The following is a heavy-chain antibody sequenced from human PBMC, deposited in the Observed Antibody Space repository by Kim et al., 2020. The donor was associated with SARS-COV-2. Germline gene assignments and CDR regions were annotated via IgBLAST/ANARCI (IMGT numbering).Heavy chain of an antibody. V-gene: IGHV4-31*02. J-gene: IGHJ3*02. CDR3: ARGDTIFGVVINAFDI. D-gene: IGHD3-3*01. Sequence: SLTGRVTISDDTSKNQFSLQLSSVTAADTAVYYCARGDTIFGVVINAFDIWGQGTMVTVSS.